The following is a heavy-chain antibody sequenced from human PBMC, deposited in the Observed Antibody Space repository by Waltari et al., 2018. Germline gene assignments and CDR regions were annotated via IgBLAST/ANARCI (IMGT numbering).Heavy chain of an antibody. D-gene: IGHD6-13*01. J-gene: IGHJ4*02. V-gene: IGHV1-18*01. Sequence: QVQLVQSAAEVKKPGASVRVSCKASGYTFTDYGLTWVRQAPGQGLEWMGWISTYKGNSNHEQKVQGRVTLTRDTATDTAYMELNSLTSNDTAVYFCARGQLVPDYWGQGTLITVSS. CDR3: ARGQLVPDY. CDR1: GYTFTDYG. CDR2: ISTYKGNS.